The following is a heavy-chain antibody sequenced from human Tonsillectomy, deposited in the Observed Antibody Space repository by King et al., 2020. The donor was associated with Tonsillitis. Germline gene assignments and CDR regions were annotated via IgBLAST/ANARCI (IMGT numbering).Heavy chain of an antibody. CDR2: FYYSGNT. CDR3: ARGPSPIHFYYGMDG. CDR1: DGSISSDY. V-gene: IGHV4-59*01. J-gene: IGHJ6*02. Sequence: VQLQESGPGLVKPSETLSLTCTVSDGSISSDYWSWIRQPPGKGLEWIGYFYYSGNTNYNPSLKSRVTISVDTSKNQFSLKLSSVTDADTALYYCARGPSPIHFYYGMDGWAQGTTVTVSS.